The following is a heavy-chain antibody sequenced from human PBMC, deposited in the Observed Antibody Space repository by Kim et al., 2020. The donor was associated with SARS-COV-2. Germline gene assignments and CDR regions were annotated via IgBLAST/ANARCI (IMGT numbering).Heavy chain of an antibody. CDR1: GFTLGDYC. CDR3: IRGLAVAGRVFEY. CDR2: IRSKAYGGTT. J-gene: IGHJ4*02. V-gene: IGHV3-49*04. Sequence: GGSLRLSCTASGFTLGDYCMSWVRQAPGKGLEWVSFIRSKAYGGTTEYAASVKDRFTISRDDSKSIAYLQMDSLKTEDTAVYYCIRGLAVAGRVFEYWGQGTLVTVSS. D-gene: IGHD6-19*01.